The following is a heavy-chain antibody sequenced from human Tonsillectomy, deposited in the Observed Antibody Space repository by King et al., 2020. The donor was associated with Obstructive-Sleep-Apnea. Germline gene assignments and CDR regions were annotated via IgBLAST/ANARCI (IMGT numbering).Heavy chain of an antibody. CDR2: IFSNDEK. J-gene: IGHJ6*02. Sequence: VTLKESGPVLVKPTETLTLTCTVSGFSLSNARMGVSWIRQPPGKALEWLAHIFSNDEKSYSTSLKSRLTISKDTSKSQVVLTMTNMDPVDTATYYCARIEGYCSSTSCYPSYYYGMDVWGQGTTVTVSS. V-gene: IGHV2-26*01. CDR1: GFSLSNARMG. D-gene: IGHD2-2*01. CDR3: ARIEGYCSSTSCYPSYYYGMDV.